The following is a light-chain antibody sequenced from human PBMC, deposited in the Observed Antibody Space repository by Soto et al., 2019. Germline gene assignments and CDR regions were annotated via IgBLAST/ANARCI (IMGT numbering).Light chain of an antibody. V-gene: IGKV3-20*01. Sequence: EIVLTQSPGILSLSPGERATLACGANQGVTPAYLAWYQHKPGQAPRLLIYGASNRAAGIPDRFTGSGSGTDFTLTISRLEPEDFAVYSCQQYGGSPLFTFGPGTRVDFK. CDR1: QGVTPAY. J-gene: IGKJ3*01. CDR3: QQYGGSPLFT. CDR2: GAS.